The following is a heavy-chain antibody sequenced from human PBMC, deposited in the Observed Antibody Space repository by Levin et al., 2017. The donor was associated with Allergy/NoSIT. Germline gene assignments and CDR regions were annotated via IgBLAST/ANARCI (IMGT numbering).Heavy chain of an antibody. D-gene: IGHD2-21*02. CDR1: GGSFSGYY. Sequence: GSLRLSCAVYGGSFSGYYWSWIRQPPGKGLEWIGEINHSGSTNDNPSLKSRVTISVDTSKNQFSLKLSTVTAADTAVYYCARVNIVVVTAMTDYYYYGMDVWGQGTTVTVSS. CDR2: INHSGST. CDR3: ARVNIVVVTAMTDYYYYGMDV. J-gene: IGHJ6*02. V-gene: IGHV4-34*01.